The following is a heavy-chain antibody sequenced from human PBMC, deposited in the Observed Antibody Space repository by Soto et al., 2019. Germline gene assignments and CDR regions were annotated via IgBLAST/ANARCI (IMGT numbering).Heavy chain of an antibody. CDR2: ISAYNGNT. D-gene: IGHD2-2*03. CDR3: ARLDIVVVPAEKGFDP. CDR1: GYTFTSYG. V-gene: IGHV1-18*01. J-gene: IGHJ5*02. Sequence: ASVKVSCKASGYTFTSYGISWVRQAPGQGLEWMGWISAYNGNTNYAQKLQGRVTMTTDTSTSTAYMELRSLRSDDTAVYYCARLDIVVVPAEKGFDPWGQGTLVTVSS.